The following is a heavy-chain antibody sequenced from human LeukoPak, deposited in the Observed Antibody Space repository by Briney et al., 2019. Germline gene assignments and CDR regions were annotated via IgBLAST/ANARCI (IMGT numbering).Heavy chain of an antibody. J-gene: IGHJ4*02. V-gene: IGHV4-39*01. Sequence: KPSETLSLTCSVSGVSISSIDYYWGWIRQPPGQGLEWIGSVYFNGKTYYNPSLRSRVTMTMDTPKNQFSLRLTSVTAADTAVYYCARRPVPGGYAFDSWGQGTLVGVSS. CDR1: GVSISSIDYY. CDR3: ARRPVPGGYAFDS. D-gene: IGHD3-16*01. CDR2: VYFNGKT.